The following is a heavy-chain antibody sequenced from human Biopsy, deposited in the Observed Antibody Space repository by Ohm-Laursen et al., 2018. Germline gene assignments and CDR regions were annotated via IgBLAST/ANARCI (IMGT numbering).Heavy chain of an antibody. V-gene: IGHV1-2*02. CDR1: GYTFTGHS. Sequence: SVKVSCTASGYTFTGHSLHWVRQVPGQGLEWMGWINPRSGTTKFAQDFQGRVTMTRDTSITTAYMELRRLRSDDTAVYYCAKDQDLRGGAEYFQHWGQGALVTVSS. D-gene: IGHD2-15*01. J-gene: IGHJ1*01. CDR2: INPRSGTT. CDR3: AKDQDLRGGAEYFQH.